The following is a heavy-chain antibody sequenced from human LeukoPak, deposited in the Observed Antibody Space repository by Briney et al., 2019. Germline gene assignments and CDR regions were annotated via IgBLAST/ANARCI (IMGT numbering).Heavy chain of an antibody. D-gene: IGHD6-19*01. V-gene: IGHV3-7*01. J-gene: IGHJ4*02. Sequence: GGSLRLSCAASGFTFTTYWMTWVRQAPGKGLEWVANIKQDGSDKYYVDSVKGRFTISRDNAKNSLYLQMNSLRAEDTAVYYCARGVRQWLLTYYFDYWGQGTLVTVSS. CDR2: IKQDGSDK. CDR1: GFTFTTYW. CDR3: ARGVRQWLLTYYFDY.